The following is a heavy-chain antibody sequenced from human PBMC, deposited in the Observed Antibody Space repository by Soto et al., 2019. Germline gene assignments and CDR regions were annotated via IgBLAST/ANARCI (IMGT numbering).Heavy chain of an antibody. CDR3: ARRYGTTFDY. Sequence: QVQLQESGPGLVKPSETLSLTCTVSGGSISSYYWSWIRQPPGKGLEWIGYIYYSGITNYNPSLKSRVTISVDTSTNQCSRRLSSVTAADTAVYYCARRYGTTFDYWGRGTLVTVSS. CDR1: GGSISSYY. V-gene: IGHV4-59*01. CDR2: IYYSGIT. J-gene: IGHJ4*02. D-gene: IGHD1-7*01.